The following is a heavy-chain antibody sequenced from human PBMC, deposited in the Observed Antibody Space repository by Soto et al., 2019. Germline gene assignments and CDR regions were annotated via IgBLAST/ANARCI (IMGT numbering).Heavy chain of an antibody. D-gene: IGHD6-6*01. Sequence: EASVKVSCKASGYTFTSYGISWVRQAPGQGLEWMGWTSAYNGNTNYAQKLQGRATMTTDTSTSTAYMELRSLRSDDTAVYYCARDPGYSSSSNWFDPWGQGTLVTVSS. CDR1: GYTFTSYG. CDR2: TSAYNGNT. J-gene: IGHJ5*02. V-gene: IGHV1-18*04. CDR3: ARDPGYSSSSNWFDP.